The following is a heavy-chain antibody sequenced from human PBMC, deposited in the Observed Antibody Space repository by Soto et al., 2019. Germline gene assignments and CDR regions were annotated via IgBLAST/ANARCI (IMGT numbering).Heavy chain of an antibody. Sequence: EVQLVQSGAEVKKPGESLRISCKGSGYSFTSYWISWVRQMPGKGLEWMGRIDPSDSYTNYSPSFQGHVTISADKSISTAFLQWSSLKASDTAMSYCARLAMATGRGYYGMDVWGQGTTVTVSS. CDR2: IDPSDSYT. J-gene: IGHJ6*02. CDR1: GYSFTSYW. D-gene: IGHD5-12*01. V-gene: IGHV5-10-1*01. CDR3: ARLAMATGRGYYGMDV.